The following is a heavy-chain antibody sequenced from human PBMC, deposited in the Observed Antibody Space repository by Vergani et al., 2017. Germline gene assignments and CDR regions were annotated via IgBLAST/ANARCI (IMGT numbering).Heavy chain of an antibody. CDR2: ISSSSSYI. D-gene: IGHD2-2*01. Sequence: EVQLVESGGGLVKPGGSLRLSCAASGFTFSSYSMNWVRQAPGKGLEWVSSISSSSSYIYYADSVKGRFTISRDNAKNSLYLQMNSLRAEDTAVYYCAKDRSRYCSSTSCLTLFDYWGQGTLVTVSS. V-gene: IGHV3-21*04. CDR3: AKDRSRYCSSTSCLTLFDY. CDR1: GFTFSSYS. J-gene: IGHJ4*02.